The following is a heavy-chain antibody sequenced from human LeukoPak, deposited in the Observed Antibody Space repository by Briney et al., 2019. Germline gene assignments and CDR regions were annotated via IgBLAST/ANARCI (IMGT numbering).Heavy chain of an antibody. CDR3: ATVAVVRGVTFFDY. D-gene: IGHD3-10*01. Sequence: PSETLSLTCTVSSGSINSYYWTWLRQPPGKGLEWIGNTFYSGSTNYNPSLMSRVSISVDTTKNQVSLNLNSVTAADTAVYYCATVAVVRGVTFFDYWGQGTLVTVAS. V-gene: IGHV4-59*12. CDR1: SGSINSYY. J-gene: IGHJ4*02. CDR2: TFYSGST.